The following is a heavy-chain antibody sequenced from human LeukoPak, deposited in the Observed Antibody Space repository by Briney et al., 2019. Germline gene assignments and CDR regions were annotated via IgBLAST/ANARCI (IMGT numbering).Heavy chain of an antibody. V-gene: IGHV3-11*01. D-gene: IGHD6-13*01. CDR1: GFTFSDYY. Sequence: GGSLRLSCAASGFTFSDYYMSWIRQAPGKGLEWVSYISSSGSTIYYADSVKGRFTISRDNAKNSLYLQMNSLRAGDTAVYYCARVRSSWQTDAFDIWGQGTMVTVSS. J-gene: IGHJ3*02. CDR2: ISSSGSTI. CDR3: ARVRSSWQTDAFDI.